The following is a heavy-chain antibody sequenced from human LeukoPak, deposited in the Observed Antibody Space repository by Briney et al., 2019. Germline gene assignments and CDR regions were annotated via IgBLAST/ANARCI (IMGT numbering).Heavy chain of an antibody. D-gene: IGHD3-22*01. J-gene: IGHJ4*02. CDR3: ARVPVYYYDSSGYYYFDY. Sequence: SETLSLTCTVSGGSISSSSYYWGWIRQHPAKGLEWIGYIYYSGSTYYNPSLKSRVTISVDTSKNQFSLKLSSVTAADTAVYYCARVPVYYYDSSGYYYFDYWGQGTLVTVSS. CDR1: GGSISSSSYY. V-gene: IGHV4-31*03. CDR2: IYYSGST.